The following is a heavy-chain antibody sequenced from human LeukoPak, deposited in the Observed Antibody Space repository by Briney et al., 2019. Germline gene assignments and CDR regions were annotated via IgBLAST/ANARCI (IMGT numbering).Heavy chain of an antibody. CDR1: GFTFSSYS. CDR2: ISSSTI. Sequence: QPGGSLRLSCAASGFTFSSYSMNWVRQAPGKGLEWVSYISSSTIYYADSVKGRFTISRDNAKNPLYLQMNSLRDEDTAVYYCATIPGIAAAGTNYWGQGTLVTVSS. CDR3: ATIPGIAAAGTNY. D-gene: IGHD6-13*01. V-gene: IGHV3-48*02. J-gene: IGHJ4*02.